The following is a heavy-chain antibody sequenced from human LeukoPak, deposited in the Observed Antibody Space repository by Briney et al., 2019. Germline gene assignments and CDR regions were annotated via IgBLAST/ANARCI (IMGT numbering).Heavy chain of an antibody. CDR3: AGLSGYDPYYFDY. CDR1: GYSFTGYY. Sequence: GASVKVSCKASGYSFTGYYMHWVRQAPGQGLEWMGCINPNSGGTDYAQKFQGRVTMTRDMSISTAYMELSRLTSDDTAVYYCAGLSGYDPYYFDYWGQGTPVAVSS. V-gene: IGHV1-2*02. D-gene: IGHD5-12*01. J-gene: IGHJ4*02. CDR2: INPNSGGT.